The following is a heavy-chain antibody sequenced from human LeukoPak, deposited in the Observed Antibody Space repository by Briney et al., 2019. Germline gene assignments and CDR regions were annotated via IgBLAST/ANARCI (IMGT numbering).Heavy chain of an antibody. D-gene: IGHD6-6*01. CDR3: ARDRHGPQLDPHYFDY. V-gene: IGHV1-3*02. CDR2: SNAGNGNT. CDR1: GYTFTSYA. J-gene: IGHJ4*02. Sequence: ASVKVSCKASGYTFTSYAMHWVRQAPGQRLEWMGWSNAGNGNTKYSQEFQGRVTITRDTSASTAYMELSSLRSEDMAVYYCARDRHGPQLDPHYFDYWGQGTLVTVSS.